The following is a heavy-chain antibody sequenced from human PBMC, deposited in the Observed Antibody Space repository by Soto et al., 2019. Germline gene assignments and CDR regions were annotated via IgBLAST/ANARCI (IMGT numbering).Heavy chain of an antibody. J-gene: IGHJ6*02. D-gene: IGHD2-8*01. CDR3: ARGRRGSEDIVLMVYAIERPLGDYYGMDV. V-gene: IGHV3-7*03. Sequence: GGSLILSCAASGFTFSSYWLSWVRQAPGKGLEGVANIKQDGSEKYYVDSVKGRFTISRDNAKNSLYLQMNSLRAEDTAVDYCARGRRGSEDIVLMVYAIERPLGDYYGMDVWGQGTTVTVSS. CDR2: IKQDGSEK. CDR1: GFTFSSYW.